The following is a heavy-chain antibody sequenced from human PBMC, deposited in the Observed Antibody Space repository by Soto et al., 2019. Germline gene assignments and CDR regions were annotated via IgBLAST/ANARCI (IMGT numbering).Heavy chain of an antibody. J-gene: IGHJ4*02. CDR1: GFTFSSYA. D-gene: IGHD6-19*01. V-gene: IGHV3-23*01. CDR2: ISGGGDST. Sequence: GGSLRLSCAASGFTFSSYAMSWVRQAPGKGLEWVSDISGGGDSTYYADSVKGRFTISRDNSKNTLYLEMNSLRAEDTAVYYCAKDTGYSTGWYSDYWGQGALVTVSA. CDR3: AKDTGYSTGWYSDY.